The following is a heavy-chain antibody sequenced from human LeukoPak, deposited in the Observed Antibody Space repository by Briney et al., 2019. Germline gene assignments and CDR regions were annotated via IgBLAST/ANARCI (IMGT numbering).Heavy chain of an antibody. CDR3: ARLVIP. J-gene: IGHJ5*02. D-gene: IGHD3-10*01. Sequence: PSETLSLTCTVSGGSISSSSYYWGWIRQPPGKGLEWIGSLYYSGGTYYNPSLNSRVTISVDTSKNQFSLKVNSVTAADTAVYYCARLVIPWGQGILVTVSS. V-gene: IGHV4-39*07. CDR1: GGSISSSSYY. CDR2: LYYSGGT.